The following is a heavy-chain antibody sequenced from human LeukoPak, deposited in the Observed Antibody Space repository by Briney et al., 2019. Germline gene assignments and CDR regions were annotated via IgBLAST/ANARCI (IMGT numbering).Heavy chain of an antibody. CDR3: ARPNPGAFDI. CDR2: IYYSGST. CDR1: GGSISSYY. V-gene: IGHV4-59*08. Sequence: SETLSLTCTVSGGSISSYYWSWIRQPPGKGLEWIGYIYYSGSTNYDPSLKSRVTISVDTSKNQFSLKLSSVTAADTAVYYCARPNPGAFDIWGQGTMVTVSS. J-gene: IGHJ3*02.